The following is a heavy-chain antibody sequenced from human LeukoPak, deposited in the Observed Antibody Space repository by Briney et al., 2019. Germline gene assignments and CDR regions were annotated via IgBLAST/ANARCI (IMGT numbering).Heavy chain of an antibody. CDR2: ISSSSYI. CDR3: ARRTGPGAFDY. V-gene: IGHV3-21*01. CDR1: AFTFTSYT. D-gene: IGHD3-10*01. J-gene: IGHJ4*02. Sequence: GRSLTLSCAPSAFTFTSYTMSWVRHAPGKGLEWVSSISSSSYIYYADSVKGRFTITRDNAKNSLYLQMNSLRGEDTGVYYCARRTGPGAFDYWGQGNLVTVSS.